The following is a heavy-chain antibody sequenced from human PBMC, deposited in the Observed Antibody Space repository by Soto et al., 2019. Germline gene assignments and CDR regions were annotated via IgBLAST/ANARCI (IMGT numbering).Heavy chain of an antibody. CDR2: ISAAGDP. Sequence: EVQLVESGGGLVQPGGSLRLSCEASGFTFRNYDMHWVRQGTGKGLEWVSGISAAGDPDYADSVEGRFTISRENAQNSFFLQMNSLRVGDTAVYYCARTDRDFYGLDVWGQWTTGIVSS. V-gene: IGHV3-13*05. J-gene: IGHJ6*02. CDR1: GFTFRNYD. CDR3: ARTDRDFYGLDV.